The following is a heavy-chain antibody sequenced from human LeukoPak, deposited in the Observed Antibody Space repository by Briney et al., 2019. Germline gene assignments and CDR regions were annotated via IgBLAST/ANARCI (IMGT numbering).Heavy chain of an antibody. J-gene: IGHJ4*02. CDR1: GGSFSGYY. V-gene: IGHV4-34*01. CDR2: INHSGST. CDR3: ARVIRADLDLVYSSGWFDY. Sequence: SETLSLTCAVYGGSFSGYYWSWIRQPPGNGLEWIGEINHSGSTNYNPSLKSRVTISVDTSKNQFSLKLSSVTAADTAVYYCARVIRADLDLVYSSGWFDYWGQGTLVTVSS. D-gene: IGHD6-19*01.